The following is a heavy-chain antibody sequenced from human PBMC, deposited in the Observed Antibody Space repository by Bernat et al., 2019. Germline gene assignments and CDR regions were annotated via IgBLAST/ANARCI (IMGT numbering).Heavy chain of an antibody. CDR2: IWYDGNNK. D-gene: IGHD3-3*01. V-gene: IGHV3-33*01. J-gene: IGHJ6*02. Sequence: QVQLVESGGGVVQPGRSLRLSCAASGFTFSSYGMHWVRQAPGKGLEWVAVIWYDGNNKYYADSVKGRFTISRDNSKNTLYLQMNSLRAEDTAVYYCARVFFGVVDYYYGMDVWGQGTTVTVSS. CDR1: GFTFSSYG. CDR3: ARVFFGVVDYYYGMDV.